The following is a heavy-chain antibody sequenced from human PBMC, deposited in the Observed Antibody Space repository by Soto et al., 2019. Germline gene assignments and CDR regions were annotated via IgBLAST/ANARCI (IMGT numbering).Heavy chain of an antibody. CDR2: INAGNGDT. D-gene: IGHD3-22*01. J-gene: IGHJ4*02. CDR1: GYTFTRYG. Sequence: ASVKVSFKASGYTFTRYGISWVRQAPGQGLEWMGWINAGNGDTKYSQKFQGRVTITRDTSAITAYMELSSLRSEDTAVYYCVRDWTHYDSSGPGDYWGQGTLVTVSS. V-gene: IGHV1-18*04. CDR3: VRDWTHYDSSGPGDY.